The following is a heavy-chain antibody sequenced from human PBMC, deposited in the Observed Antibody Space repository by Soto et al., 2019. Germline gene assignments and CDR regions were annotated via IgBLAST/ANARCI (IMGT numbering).Heavy chain of an antibody. J-gene: IGHJ4*02. Sequence: GGSLRLSCAASGFTFYSYTMHWVRQAPGKGLEWVGLVASDGGNKYYADSVKGRFAISRDNSKNTLFLQMNGLRAEDTAVYFCARGSNSLAGLYFDNWGQGTRVTVSS. D-gene: IGHD1-20*01. CDR1: GFTFYSYT. CDR3: ARGSNSLAGLYFDN. V-gene: IGHV3-30*09. CDR2: VASDGGNK.